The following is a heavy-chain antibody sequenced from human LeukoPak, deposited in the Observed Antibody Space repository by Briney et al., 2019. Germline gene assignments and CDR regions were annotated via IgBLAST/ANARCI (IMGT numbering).Heavy chain of an antibody. CDR1: GFTFSSYE. D-gene: IGHD6-19*01. Sequence: GGSLRLSCAASGFTFSSYEMNWVRQAPGKGLGWVSYISSSGSTIYCADSVKGRFTISRDNAKNSLYLQMNSLRAEDTAVYYCARFQWPIPLDVWGQGTTVTVSS. CDR3: ARFQWPIPLDV. CDR2: ISSSGSTI. J-gene: IGHJ6*02. V-gene: IGHV3-48*03.